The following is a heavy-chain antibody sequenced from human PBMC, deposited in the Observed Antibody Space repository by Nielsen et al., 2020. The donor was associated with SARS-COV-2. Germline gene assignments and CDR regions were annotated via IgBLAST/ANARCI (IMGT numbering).Heavy chain of an antibody. V-gene: IGHV3-23*01. CDR1: GFTFSSYA. CDR3: AKRPVPMGVPFDY. CDR2: ISGSGGST. Sequence: GESLKISCAASGFTFSSYAMSWVRQAPGKGLEWVSAISGSGGSTYYADSVKGRFTISRDNSKNTLYLQMNSLRAEDTAVSYCAKRPVPMGVPFDYWGQGTLVTVSS. D-gene: IGHD3-10*01. J-gene: IGHJ4*02.